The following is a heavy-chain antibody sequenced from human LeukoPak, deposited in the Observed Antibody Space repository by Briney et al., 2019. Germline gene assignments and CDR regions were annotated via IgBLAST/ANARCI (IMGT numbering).Heavy chain of an antibody. CDR1: GDIVSSNSAA. CDR2: TYYRSKWYN. CDR3: ARDVSRSEDSSGWYDWFDP. Sequence: SQTLSLTCAISGDIVSSNSAAWNWIRQSPSRGLEWLGRTYYRSKWYNDYAVSVKSRITINPDTSKNQFSLQLNSVTPEDTAVYYCARDVSRSEDSSGWYDWFDPWGQGTLVTVSS. D-gene: IGHD6-19*01. V-gene: IGHV6-1*01. J-gene: IGHJ5*02.